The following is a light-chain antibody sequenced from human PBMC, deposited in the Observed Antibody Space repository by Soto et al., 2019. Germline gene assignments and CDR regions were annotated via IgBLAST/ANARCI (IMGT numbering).Light chain of an antibody. Sequence: QSALTQPASVSGSPGQSMAISCTGSSSDVGGYKYVSWYQQHPGKAPKLMIYDVSNRPSGVSDRFSGSKSGNTASLTISGLQSEDEADYYCSSYTSSNSYVFGTGTKLTVL. CDR2: DVS. V-gene: IGLV2-14*03. CDR3: SSYTSSNSYV. J-gene: IGLJ1*01. CDR1: SSDVGGYKY.